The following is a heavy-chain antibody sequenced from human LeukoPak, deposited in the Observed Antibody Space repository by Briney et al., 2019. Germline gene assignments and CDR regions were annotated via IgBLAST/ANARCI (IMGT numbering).Heavy chain of an antibody. V-gene: IGHV4-61*08. CDR2: GYFSGST. CDR1: GDSISSGGYS. CDR3: ARGADWFDP. Sequence: KPSETLSLTCAVSGDSISSGGYSWSWIRQPPGKRLEWIGYGYFSGSTNYNPSLKSRVTISVDTSKNQLSLKVSSVTAADTAVYYCARGADWFDPWGQGTLVTVSS. J-gene: IGHJ5*02.